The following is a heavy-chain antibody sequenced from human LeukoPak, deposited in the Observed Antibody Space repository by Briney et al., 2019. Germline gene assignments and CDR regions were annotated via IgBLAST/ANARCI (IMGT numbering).Heavy chain of an antibody. CDR3: ARLSVSSGWDLDY. Sequence: PSETLSLTCTVSGGSISSSSYYWGWIRQPPGKGLEWIGSIYYSGSTYYNPSLKSRVTISVDTSKNQFSLKLSSVTAADTAVYYCARLSVSSGWDLDYWGQGTLVTVSS. V-gene: IGHV4-39*01. D-gene: IGHD6-19*01. CDR1: GGSISSSSYY. J-gene: IGHJ4*02. CDR2: IYYSGST.